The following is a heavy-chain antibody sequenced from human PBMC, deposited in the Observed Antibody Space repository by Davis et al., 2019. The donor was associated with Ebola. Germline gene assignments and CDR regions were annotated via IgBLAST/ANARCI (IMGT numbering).Heavy chain of an antibody. CDR3: ARTPTVAVAGTLLDYYYGMDV. CDR1: GYTFTSYY. D-gene: IGHD6-19*01. V-gene: IGHV1-18*04. Sequence: AASVKVSCKASGYTFTSYYMHWVRQAPGQGLEWMGWISAYNGNTNYAQKLQGRVTMTTDTSTSTAYMELRSLRSDDTAVYYCARTPTVAVAGTLLDYYYGMDVWGKGTTVTVSS. CDR2: ISAYNGNT. J-gene: IGHJ6*04.